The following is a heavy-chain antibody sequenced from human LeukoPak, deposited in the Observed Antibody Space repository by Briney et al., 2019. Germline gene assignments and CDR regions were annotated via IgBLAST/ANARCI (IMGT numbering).Heavy chain of an antibody. CDR3: ARETTTTGGFDP. CDR2: TSSDLNVK. CDR1: GFTFRNYV. D-gene: IGHD1-1*01. Sequence: GGSLRLSCAASGFTFRNYVIHWVRQAPGKGLEWVAVTSSDLNVKLYADSVKGRFTISRDNSRSTLYLQMNSLRPEDTAIYYCARETTTTGGFDPWGQGTLVTVSS. J-gene: IGHJ5*02. V-gene: IGHV3-30-3*01.